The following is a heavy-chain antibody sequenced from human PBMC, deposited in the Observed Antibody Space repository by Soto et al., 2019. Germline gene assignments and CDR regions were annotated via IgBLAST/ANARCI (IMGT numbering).Heavy chain of an antibody. CDR1: GYTFTTYG. CDR2: ISVYNGNT. J-gene: IGHJ6*02. D-gene: IGHD3-3*01. V-gene: IGHV1-18*04. CDR3: ARCKDFWSGYSRGGMDV. Sequence: QALLVQSGAEAKEPGASVRVSCKASGYTFTTYGIAWVRQAPGQGPEWMGWISVYNGNTNSAQKVRGRLTMTTDTYTNTAYMELRSRTSDDTAVYYCARCKDFWSGYSRGGMDVWGQGTTVTVSS.